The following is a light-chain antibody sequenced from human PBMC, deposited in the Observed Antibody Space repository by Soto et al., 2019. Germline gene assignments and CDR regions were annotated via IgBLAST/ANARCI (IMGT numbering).Light chain of an antibody. V-gene: IGLV1-44*01. CDR1: SSNIGSNA. CDR2: SSN. CDR3: AAWDDSLNGWV. J-gene: IGLJ3*02. Sequence: QSMLTQPPSASGTPGQRVTISCSGSSSNIGSNAVNWYQQVPGTAPKLLIYSSNQRPSGVPDRFSESKSGISASLAISGLQSEDEADYYCAAWDDSLNGWVFGGGTKLTVL.